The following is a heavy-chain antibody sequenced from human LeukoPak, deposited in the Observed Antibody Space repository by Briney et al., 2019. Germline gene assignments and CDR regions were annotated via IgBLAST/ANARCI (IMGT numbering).Heavy chain of an antibody. D-gene: IGHD4-17*01. CDR3: ARVYRPTVTLDY. J-gene: IGHJ4*02. CDR1: GGSISSGDYY. V-gene: IGHV4-30-4*01. CDR2: IYYSGST. Sequence: SETLSLTCTVSGGSISSGDYYWSWIRQPPGKGLEWIGYIYYSGSTYYNPSLKSRVTISVDTSKNQFSLKLSSVTAADTAVYYCARVYRPTVTLDYWGQGTLVTVST.